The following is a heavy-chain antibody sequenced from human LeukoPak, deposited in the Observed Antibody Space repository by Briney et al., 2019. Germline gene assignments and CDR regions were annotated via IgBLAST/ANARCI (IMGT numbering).Heavy chain of an antibody. V-gene: IGHV3-74*01. Sequence: GGSLRLSCAASGFTFSNYWMHWVRQTPGKGLVWVSRINNDGSTTSYADSVKGRFTISRDNAKNTLYLQMNSLRAEDTAVYYCAKSVAGYGDYVVRIDYWGQGTLVTVSS. CDR1: GFTFSNYW. CDR2: INNDGSTT. D-gene: IGHD4-17*01. CDR3: AKSVAGYGDYVVRIDY. J-gene: IGHJ4*02.